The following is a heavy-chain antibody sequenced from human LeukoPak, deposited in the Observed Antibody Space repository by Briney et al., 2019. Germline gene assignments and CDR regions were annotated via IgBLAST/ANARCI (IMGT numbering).Heavy chain of an antibody. Sequence: GGTLRLSCAASGFTFGTHTMHWFRQAPGKGLQWIGFIRSSGTTQYAASVKGRFTISRDDSKSIAYLQMNSLKTEDTAVYYCTRDRFYVWFDPWGQGTLVTVSS. CDR3: TRDRFYVWFDP. CDR2: IRSSGTT. CDR1: GFTFGTHT. D-gene: IGHD3-16*01. J-gene: IGHJ5*02. V-gene: IGHV3-49*03.